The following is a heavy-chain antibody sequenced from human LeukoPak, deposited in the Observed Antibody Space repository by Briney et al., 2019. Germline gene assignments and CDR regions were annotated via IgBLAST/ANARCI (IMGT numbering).Heavy chain of an antibody. CDR3: ARQRPPLGYCSGGSCYADY. Sequence: GESLKISCKGSGYSFTSYWIGWVRQMPGKGLEWMGIIYPGDSDTRYSPSFQGQVTISADKRINTAYLQWSSLKASDTAMYYCARQRPPLGYCSGGSCYADYWGQGTLVTVSS. CDR1: GYSFTSYW. V-gene: IGHV5-51*01. CDR2: IYPGDSDT. J-gene: IGHJ4*02. D-gene: IGHD2-15*01.